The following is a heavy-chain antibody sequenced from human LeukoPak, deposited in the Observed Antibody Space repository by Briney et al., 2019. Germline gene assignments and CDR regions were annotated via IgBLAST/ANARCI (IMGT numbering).Heavy chain of an antibody. V-gene: IGHV4-59*01. J-gene: IGHJ1*01. CDR2: IYHSGST. Sequence: SETLSLTCTVSGGSISTYYWNWIRQPPGKGLEWIGYIYHSGSTNYNPSLQSRVTISVDTSKNQFSLNLYSVTAADTAVYYCARGGAARLHFQNWGQGTLVTVSS. D-gene: IGHD6-6*01. CDR3: ARGGAARLHFQN. CDR1: GGSISTYY.